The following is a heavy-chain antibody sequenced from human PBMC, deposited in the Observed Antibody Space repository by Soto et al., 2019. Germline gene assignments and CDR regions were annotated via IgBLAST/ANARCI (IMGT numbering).Heavy chain of an antibody. CDR3: ARDTVTKGRSDYYYGMDV. D-gene: IGHD4-17*01. CDR2: INHSGST. V-gene: IGHV4-34*01. CDR1: GGSFSGYY. Sequence: SETLSLTCAVYGGSFSGYYWSWIRQPPGKGLEWIGEINHSGSTNYNPSLKSRVTISVDTSKNQFSLKLSSVTAEDTAVYYCARDTVTKGRSDYYYGMDVWGQGTTVTVSS. J-gene: IGHJ6*02.